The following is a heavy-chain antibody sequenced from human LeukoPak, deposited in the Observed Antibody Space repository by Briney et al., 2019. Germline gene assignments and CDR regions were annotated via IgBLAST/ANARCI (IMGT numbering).Heavy chain of an antibody. CDR3: ARVYLERLTAGYFDH. V-gene: IGHV3-30*04. J-gene: IGHJ4*02. D-gene: IGHD2-8*01. CDR1: GFTFSTCA. CDR2: ISDDGRHN. Sequence: GGSLRLSCAASGFTFSTCAMNWVRQAPGKGLGWVAVISDDGRHNYYADSVKGRFTISRDNSKSTLYLQMNSLRDDDSAAYFCARVYLERLTAGYFDHWGQGTQVTVSP.